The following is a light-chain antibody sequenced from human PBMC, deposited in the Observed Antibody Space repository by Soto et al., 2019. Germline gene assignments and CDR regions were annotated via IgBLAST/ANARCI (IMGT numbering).Light chain of an antibody. J-gene: IGLJ2*01. CDR2: EVN. CDR3: TSYAGNDTPCL. V-gene: IGLV2-8*01. Sequence: QSALTQPPSASGSPGQSVTISCTGTSSDVGDYDYVSWYQQHPGKAPKLLIFEVNKRPSGVPNRFSGSKSGNTASLTVSGLQAEDEAHYYCTSYAGNDTPCLFGGGTKLTVL. CDR1: SSDVGDYDY.